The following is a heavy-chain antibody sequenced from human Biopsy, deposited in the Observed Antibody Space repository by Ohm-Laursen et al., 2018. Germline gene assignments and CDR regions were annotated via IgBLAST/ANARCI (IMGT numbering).Heavy chain of an antibody. D-gene: IGHD2-8*01. CDR3: ARDGEAKYCRHGVCPSDY. V-gene: IGHV3-21*01. Sequence: SLRLSCAASGFTFSNYAMGWVRQAPGKGLEWVSSISASGNHIYYTDSVKGRFTVSRDNGKNSLDLQMNSLRGEDTAVYYCARDGEAKYCRHGVCPSDYWGQGTLVTVSS. CDR2: ISASGNHI. J-gene: IGHJ4*02. CDR1: GFTFSNYA.